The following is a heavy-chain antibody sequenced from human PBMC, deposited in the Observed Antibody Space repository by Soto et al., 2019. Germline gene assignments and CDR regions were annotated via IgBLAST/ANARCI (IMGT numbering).Heavy chain of an antibody. CDR1: GYSFTNYC. V-gene: IGHV1-46*01. CDR2: INPRTGST. D-gene: IGHD2-15*01. CDR3: ARDGGLLTASWHYDL. Sequence: QVQLVQSGADVKKPGTSVKVSCKAAGYSFTNYCMYWVRQAPGQGLEWMGMINPRTGSTRYAQKFQDRVTLTRDTSTPTVYMELSTLISDDTSVYYCARDGGLLTASWHYDLWGPGTLVTCSS. J-gene: IGHJ2*01.